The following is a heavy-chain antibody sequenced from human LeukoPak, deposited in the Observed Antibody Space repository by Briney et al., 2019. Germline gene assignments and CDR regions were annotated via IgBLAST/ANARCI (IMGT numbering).Heavy chain of an antibody. D-gene: IGHD6-13*01. V-gene: IGHV4-59*08. Sequence: SEALSLTCTVSGGSISSYYWSWIRQPPGKGLEWIGYIYYSGSTNYNPSLKSRVTISVDTSKNQFSLKLSSVTAADTAVYYCARLGSSWELDYWGQGTLVTVSS. J-gene: IGHJ4*02. CDR3: ARLGSSWELDY. CDR2: IYYSGST. CDR1: GGSISSYY.